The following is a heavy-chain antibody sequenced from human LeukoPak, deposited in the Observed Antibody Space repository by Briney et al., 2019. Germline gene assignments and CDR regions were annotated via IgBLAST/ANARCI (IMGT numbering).Heavy chain of an antibody. CDR2: ISAYSGDK. V-gene: IGHV1-18*01. CDR3: ARASASPTNSNSYYFETTKKNAFDF. J-gene: IGHJ3*01. D-gene: IGHD3-22*01. CDR1: GYTFNNYG. Sequence: GASVKVSCKASGYTFNNYGITWVRQAPGQGLEWMGWISAYSGDKNYAQNLQGRVTMTTDTSASTAYMELRSLSSDDTAVYYCARASASPTNSNSYYFETTKKNAFDFWGQGTMVTVSS.